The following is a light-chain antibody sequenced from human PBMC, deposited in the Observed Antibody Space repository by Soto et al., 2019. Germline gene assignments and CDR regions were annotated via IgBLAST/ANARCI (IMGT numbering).Light chain of an antibody. J-gene: IGKJ2*01. CDR1: QSVLSSSNNQNQ. CDR3: QQYYSPPYT. CDR2: WAS. Sequence: DIVMTQSPDSMAVSLGERATINCKSSQSVLSSSNNQNQLAWYQQKPGQSPKLPIYWASTRESGVPDRFGGSGSGTDFTLTITSLQAEDVAFYYCQQYYSPPYTFGQGTKLEIK. V-gene: IGKV4-1*01.